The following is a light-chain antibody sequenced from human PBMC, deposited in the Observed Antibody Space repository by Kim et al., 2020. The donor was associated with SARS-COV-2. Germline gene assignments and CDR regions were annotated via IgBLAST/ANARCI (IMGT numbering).Light chain of an antibody. CDR2: EVS. CDR3: SSYAGSTHYV. CDR1: SSDVGGYNY. V-gene: IGLV2-8*01. Sequence: QSALTQPPSASGSPGQSVTISCTGTSSDVGGYNYVSWYQQHPGKAPKLMIYEVSKRPSGVPDRFSGSKSGNTASLTVSGLQAEDDADYYCSSYAGSTHYVFGTGTKVTVL. J-gene: IGLJ1*01.